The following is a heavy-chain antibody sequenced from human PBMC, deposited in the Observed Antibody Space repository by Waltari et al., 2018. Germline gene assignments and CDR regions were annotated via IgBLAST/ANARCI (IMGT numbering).Heavy chain of an antibody. J-gene: IGHJ2*01. CDR1: GFTFSSYA. Sequence: QVQLVESGGGVVQPGRSLRLSCAASGFTFSSYALPWVRQAPGKGLEWVAVISYDGSNKYYADSVKGRFTISRDNSKNTLYLQMNSLRAEDTAVYYCARDITRGSYWYFDLWGRGTLVTVSS. V-gene: IGHV3-30-3*01. D-gene: IGHD1-20*01. CDR3: ARDITRGSYWYFDL. CDR2: ISYDGSNK.